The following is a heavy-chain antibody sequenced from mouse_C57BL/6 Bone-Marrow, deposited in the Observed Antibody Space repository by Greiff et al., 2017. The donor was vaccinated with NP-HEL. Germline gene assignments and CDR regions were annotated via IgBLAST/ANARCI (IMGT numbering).Heavy chain of an antibody. J-gene: IGHJ4*01. Sequence: VQLQQSGAELAKPGASVKLSCKASGYTFTSYCMHWVKQRPGQGLEWIGYINPSSGYTKYNQKFKDKATLTADKSSSTAYMQLSSLTYEDSAVYDCARWEYGSSLYCYAVDYWGQGTSVTVSS. D-gene: IGHD1-1*01. V-gene: IGHV1-7*01. CDR3: ARWEYGSSLYCYAVDY. CDR2: INPSSGYT. CDR1: GYTFTSYC.